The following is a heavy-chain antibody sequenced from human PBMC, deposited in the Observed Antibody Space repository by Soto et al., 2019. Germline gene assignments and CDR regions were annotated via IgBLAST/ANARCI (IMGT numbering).Heavy chain of an antibody. CDR3: VSELRVVTGTPGPFHL. J-gene: IGHJ5*02. CDR1: GDSVSRDSAA. Sequence: PSQTLSLTCAISGDSVSRDSAAWSWIRQSPSRGLEWLGRTFYRSTWNYDYASSVRSRMTINTDTAKNQFSLQLTSVTPEDTAVYYCVSELRVVTGTPGPFHLSGPGTRVTVS. V-gene: IGHV6-1*01. CDR2: TFYRSTWNY. D-gene: IGHD1-1*01.